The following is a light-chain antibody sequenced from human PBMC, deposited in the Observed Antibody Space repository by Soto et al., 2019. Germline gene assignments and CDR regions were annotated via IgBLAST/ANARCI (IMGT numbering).Light chain of an antibody. CDR1: QDISNY. V-gene: IGKV1-33*01. CDR3: QQYDNLPLT. Sequence: DIQMTQSPSSLSACVGDRVTITCQASQDISNYLNWYQQKPGKAPKLLIYDASNLETGVPSRFSGSGSGTDFTFTISSLQPEDTATYYCQQYDNLPLTFGGGTKVEIK. CDR2: DAS. J-gene: IGKJ4*01.